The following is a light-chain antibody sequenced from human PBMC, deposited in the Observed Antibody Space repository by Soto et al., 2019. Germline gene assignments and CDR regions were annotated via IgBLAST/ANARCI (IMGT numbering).Light chain of an antibody. CDR2: DVS. J-gene: IGLJ2*01. CDR3: SSYTSSITLV. V-gene: IGLV2-14*03. Sequence: QSALTQPASVSGSPGQSITISCTGTSSDVGGYNYVSWYQQHPGKAPKFMIYDVSNRPSGVSTRFSGSKSGNTASLPISGLQAEDEADYYCSSYTSSITLVFGGGTKVTVL. CDR1: SSDVGGYNY.